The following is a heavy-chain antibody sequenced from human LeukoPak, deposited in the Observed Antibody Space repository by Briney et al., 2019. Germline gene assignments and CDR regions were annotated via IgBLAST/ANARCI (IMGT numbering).Heavy chain of an antibody. Sequence: SETLSLTCAVYGGSFSGYYWSWIRQPPGKGLEWIGEINHSGNTNSDPSLKSRVTMSVDTSKNQFSLKLSSLTAADTAMYYCARREPHGDYGGKIRYYYYMDVWGKGTTITISS. CDR3: ARREPHGDYGGKIRYYYYMDV. CDR2: INHSGNT. CDR1: GGSFSGYY. J-gene: IGHJ6*03. V-gene: IGHV4-34*01. D-gene: IGHD4-23*01.